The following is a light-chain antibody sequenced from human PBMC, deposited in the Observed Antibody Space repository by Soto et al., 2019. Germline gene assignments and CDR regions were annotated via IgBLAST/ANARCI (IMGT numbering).Light chain of an antibody. CDR3: QTYTGAPWT. CDR1: QDINNY. Sequence: DIQVTQSPSSLSASVGDRVTITCQASQDINNYLVWYQQKQGKVPKLLIYGASTLQSGVPSRFSGSGSGTDFTLTISSLQPEDVATYYCQTYTGAPWTFGQGTKVEIK. CDR2: GAS. V-gene: IGKV1-27*01. J-gene: IGKJ1*01.